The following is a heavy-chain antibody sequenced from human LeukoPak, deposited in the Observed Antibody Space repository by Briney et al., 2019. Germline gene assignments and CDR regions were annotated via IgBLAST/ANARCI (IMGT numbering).Heavy chain of an antibody. CDR3: ARDIGQRVTGTPDDY. Sequence: ASVTVSCKASGYTFTGYYMHWVRQAPGQGLEWMGWVNPKSGGTNYAQKFQGRVTMTRDTSISTAYMELSSLRSDDTAVYYCARDIGQRVTGTPDDYWGQGTLVTVSS. CDR2: VNPKSGGT. J-gene: IGHJ4*02. CDR1: GYTFTGYY. D-gene: IGHD1-7*01. V-gene: IGHV1-2*02.